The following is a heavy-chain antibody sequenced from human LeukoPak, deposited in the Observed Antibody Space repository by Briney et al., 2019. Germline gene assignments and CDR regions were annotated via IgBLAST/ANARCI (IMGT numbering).Heavy chain of an antibody. D-gene: IGHD6-25*01. CDR2: MKQDGSEK. CDR1: GFTFRSYW. V-gene: IGHV3-7*01. J-gene: IGHJ4*02. Sequence: PGGSLRLSCAASGFTFRSYWMSWVRQAPGKGLEWVANMKQDGSEKYYVDTVKGRFTISRDNAKNSLYLQMNSLRAEDTAVYYCARDGSPPAGDSSVDYWGQGTLVTVSS. CDR3: ARDGSPPAGDSSVDY.